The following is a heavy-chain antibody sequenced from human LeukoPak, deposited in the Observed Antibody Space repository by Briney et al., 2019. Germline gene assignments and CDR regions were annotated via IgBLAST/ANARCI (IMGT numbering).Heavy chain of an antibody. Sequence: GGSLRLSCAASGFTFSNYAMSWVRQAPGKGLEWVSAISGSGGSTFYADSVKGRFTISRDNSKNTLYLQMNSLRAEDTAVYYCARSRLSGINDAFDIWGQGTMVTVSS. CDR2: ISGSGGST. CDR3: ARSRLSGINDAFDI. D-gene: IGHD3-3*01. V-gene: IGHV3-23*01. CDR1: GFTFSNYA. J-gene: IGHJ3*02.